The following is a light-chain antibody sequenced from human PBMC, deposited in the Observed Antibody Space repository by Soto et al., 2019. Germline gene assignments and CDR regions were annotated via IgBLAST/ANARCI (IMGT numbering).Light chain of an antibody. CDR2: GHN. V-gene: IGLV1-40*01. CDR1: TTNIGAGYE. CDR3: SGWDDSLSGPV. J-gene: IGLJ2*01. Sequence: QSVLTQPPSVSGAPGQRVTISCTGSTTNIGAGYEVHWYQQRPGTAPKLLVSGHNIRPSGVPDRFYGSKSGTSASLAITGLQAEDEADYYCSGWDDSLSGPVFGGGTKLTVL.